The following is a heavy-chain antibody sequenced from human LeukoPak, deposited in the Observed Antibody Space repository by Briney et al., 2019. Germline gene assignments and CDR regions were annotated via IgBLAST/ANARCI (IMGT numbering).Heavy chain of an antibody. V-gene: IGHV3-74*01. Sequence: HPGGSLRLSCAASGFTFSSYWMYWVRQAPGKGLVWVSRMNSDGSSTSYADSVKGRFTISRDNAKNTLYLQMNSLRAEDTAVYYCAREEYSSSSDYWGQRTLVTVSS. CDR1: GFTFSSYW. J-gene: IGHJ4*02. D-gene: IGHD6-13*01. CDR2: MNSDGSST. CDR3: AREEYSSSSDY.